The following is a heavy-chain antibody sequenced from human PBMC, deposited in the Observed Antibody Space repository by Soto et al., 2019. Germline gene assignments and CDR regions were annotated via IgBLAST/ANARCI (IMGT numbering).Heavy chain of an antibody. V-gene: IGHV6-1*01. CDR3: ARDRCSSTSCYRSYGMDV. CDR1: GDSVSSNSAA. J-gene: IGHJ6*02. D-gene: IGHD2-2*01. Sequence: RSLPCAISGDSVSSNSAAWNWIRQSPSRGLEWLGRTYYRSKWYNDYAVSVKSRITINPDTSKNQFSLQLNSVTPEDTAVYYCARDRCSSTSCYRSYGMDVWGQGTTVTVSS. CDR2: TYYRSKWYN.